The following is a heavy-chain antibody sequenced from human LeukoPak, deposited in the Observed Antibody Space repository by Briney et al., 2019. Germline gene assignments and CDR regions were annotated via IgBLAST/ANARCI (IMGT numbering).Heavy chain of an antibody. V-gene: IGHV4-61*01. CDR1: GGSISSGSYY. J-gene: IGHJ6*03. Sequence: SETLSLTCTVSGGSISSGSYYWSWIRQPPGKGLEWIGYIYYSGSTNYNPSLRSRVTISVDTSKNQFSLKLSSVTAADTAVYYCARFQDSSGWDYYYYYYMDVWGKGTTVTVSS. CDR3: ARFQDSSGWDYYYYYYMDV. D-gene: IGHD6-19*01. CDR2: IYYSGST.